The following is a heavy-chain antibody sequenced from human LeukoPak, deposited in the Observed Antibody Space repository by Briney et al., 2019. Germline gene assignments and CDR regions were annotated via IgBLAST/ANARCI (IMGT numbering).Heavy chain of an antibody. CDR1: GFTFSGYA. CDR3: ARDVVVVVAADSNFDY. J-gene: IGHJ4*02. Sequence: GGSLRLSCAASGFTFSGYAMNWVRQAPGKGLEWVSCISSSSTYIYYSDSVKGRFTVSRDNAKNSLYLQMNSLRAEDTAVYYCARDVVVVVAADSNFDYWGQGTLVTVSS. CDR2: ISSSSTYI. D-gene: IGHD2-15*01. V-gene: IGHV3-21*01.